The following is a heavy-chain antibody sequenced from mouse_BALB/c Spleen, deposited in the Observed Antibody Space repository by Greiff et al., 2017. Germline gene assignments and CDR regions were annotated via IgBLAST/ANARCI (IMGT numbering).Heavy chain of an antibody. CDR1: GFTFSSYA. CDR2: ISSGGSYT. V-gene: IGHV5-9-4*01. J-gene: IGHJ2*01. CDR3: ARGYFDY. Sequence: EVQLVESGGGLVKPGGSLKLSCAASGFTFSSYAMSWVRQSPEKRLEWVAEISSGGSYTYYADTVKGRFTISRDNPKNTLFLQMTSLRSEDTAMYYCARGYFDYWGQGTTLTVSS.